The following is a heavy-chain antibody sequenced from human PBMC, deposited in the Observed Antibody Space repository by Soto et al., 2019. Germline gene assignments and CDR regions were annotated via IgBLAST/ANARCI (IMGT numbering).Heavy chain of an antibody. CDR2: INDRGST. Sequence: SETLSLTCAVYGGSLSGYSWSWIRQPPGKGLEWIGEINDRGSTNYNPSLKSRVTISVDTSKNQFSLKLSSVTAADTAVYYCARVGLLVRGKTDVWGKGTTVTVSS. CDR3: ARVGLLVRGKTDV. J-gene: IGHJ6*04. D-gene: IGHD3-10*01. CDR1: GGSLSGYS. V-gene: IGHV4-34*01.